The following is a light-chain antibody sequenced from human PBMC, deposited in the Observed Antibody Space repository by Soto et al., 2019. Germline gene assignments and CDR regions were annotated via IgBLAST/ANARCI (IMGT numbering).Light chain of an antibody. Sequence: QSALTQPACVSGSPGQSITISCTGTGSDVGSYKYVSWYQQHPGKAPNLIIFEVSNRPSGVSDRFSGSKSGNTASLTISGLQAEDEADYYCSSYTSISSLGVFGTGTKLTVL. J-gene: IGLJ1*01. V-gene: IGLV2-14*01. CDR2: EVS. CDR1: GSDVGSYKY. CDR3: SSYTSISSLGV.